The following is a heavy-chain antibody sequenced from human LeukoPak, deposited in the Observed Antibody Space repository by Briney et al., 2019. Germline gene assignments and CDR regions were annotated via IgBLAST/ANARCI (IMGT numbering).Heavy chain of an antibody. CDR1: GLTFSSYA. CDR3: ARDAGFLGDPGAFDI. CDR2: ISSSGSTI. V-gene: IGHV3-48*03. Sequence: AGGSLRLSCAASGLTFSSYAMSWVGQAPGKGLEWVSYISSSGSTIYYADSVKGRFTISRDNAKNSLYLQMNSLRAEDTAVYYCARDAGFLGDPGAFDIWGQGTMVTVSS. D-gene: IGHD2-21*02. J-gene: IGHJ3*02.